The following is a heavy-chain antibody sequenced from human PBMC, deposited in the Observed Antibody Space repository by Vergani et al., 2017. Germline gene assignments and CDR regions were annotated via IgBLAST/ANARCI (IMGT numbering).Heavy chain of an antibody. CDR1: GYSFTSYW. CDR2: IDPSDSYT. Sequence: EVQLVQSGAEVKKPGESLRISCKGSGYSFTSYWISWVRQMPGKGLEWMGRIDPSDSYTNYSPSFQGHVTISADKSISTAYLQWSSLKASDTAMYYCARGVIYCSSTSCYFEHWFDPWGQGTLVTVYS. D-gene: IGHD2-2*01. J-gene: IGHJ5*02. V-gene: IGHV5-10-1*03. CDR3: ARGVIYCSSTSCYFEHWFDP.